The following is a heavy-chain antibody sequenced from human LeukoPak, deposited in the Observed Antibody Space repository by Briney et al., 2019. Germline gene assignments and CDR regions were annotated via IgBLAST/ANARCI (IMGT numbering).Heavy chain of an antibody. J-gene: IGHJ6*03. D-gene: IGHD5-12*01. Sequence: ASVKVSCKASGGTFSSYAISWVRQAPGQGLEWMGGIIPIFGTANYAQKFQGRVTITADESTSTAYMELSSLRSEDTAVYYCASSTATRSYYYYYMDVWGKGTTATISS. CDR2: IIPIFGTA. CDR3: ASSTATRSYYYYYMDV. CDR1: GGTFSSYA. V-gene: IGHV1-69*13.